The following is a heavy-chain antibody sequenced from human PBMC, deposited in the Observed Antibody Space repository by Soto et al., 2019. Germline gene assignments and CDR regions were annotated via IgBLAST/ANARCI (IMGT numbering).Heavy chain of an antibody. CDR3: ARDQLYYNDISGRPLNAFDV. CDR2: IGIGSSTK. D-gene: IGHD3-22*01. V-gene: IGHV3-48*01. J-gene: IGHJ3*01. CDR1: GFTFRNYG. Sequence: PGGPLRLSCAASGFTFRNYGMNWVRQAQGKGLEWVSYIGIGSSTKYYADSVKGRFTISRDNAKNSLYLQMNSLRAEDTAVYYCARDQLYYNDISGRPLNAFDVWGQGTMVTVSS.